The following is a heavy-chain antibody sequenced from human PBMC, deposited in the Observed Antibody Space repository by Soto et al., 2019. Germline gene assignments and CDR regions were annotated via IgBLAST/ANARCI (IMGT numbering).Heavy chain of an antibody. CDR2: IYSTGTS. CDR3: AKLVYYSRSDQFIFDS. J-gene: IGHJ4*02. V-gene: IGHV4-39*02. Sequence: SETLSLTCTVSGGSVDTYTNHWGWVRQPPGKALEWIGTIYSTGTSFYNPSLKSRVTLSVDTSSNHFSLRLRSVAASDTAVYFCAKLVYYSRSDQFIFDSWGQGTLVTVSS. CDR1: GGSVDTYTNH. D-gene: IGHD1-26*01.